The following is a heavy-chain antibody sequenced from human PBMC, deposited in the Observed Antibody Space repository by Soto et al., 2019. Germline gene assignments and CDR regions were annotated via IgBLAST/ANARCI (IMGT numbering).Heavy chain of an antibody. D-gene: IGHD6-19*01. V-gene: IGHV3-33*01. CDR2: IWYDGSNK. Sequence: PGGSLRLSCAASGFTFSSYGMHWVRQAPGKGLEWVAVIWYDGSNKYYADSVKGRFTISRDNSKNTLYLQMNSLRAEDTAVYYCAGSRPLPSIAVVRRKRYYLDYWGQGTLVTVSS. CDR1: GFTFSSYG. CDR3: AGSRPLPSIAVVRRKRYYLDY. J-gene: IGHJ4*02.